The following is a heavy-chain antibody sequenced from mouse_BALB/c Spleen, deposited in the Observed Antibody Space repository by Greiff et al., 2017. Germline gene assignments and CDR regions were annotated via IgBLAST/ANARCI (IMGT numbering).Heavy chain of an antibody. V-gene: IGHV5-6-4*01. Sequence: DVKLVESGGGLVKPGGSLKLSCAASGFTFSSYTMSWVRQTPEKRLEWVATISSGGSYTYYPDSVKGRFTISRDNAKNTLYLQMSSLKSEDTAMYYCTRDYYGSSYDAMDYWGQGTSVTVSS. J-gene: IGHJ4*01. CDR1: GFTFSSYT. D-gene: IGHD1-1*01. CDR3: TRDYYGSSYDAMDY. CDR2: ISSGGSYT.